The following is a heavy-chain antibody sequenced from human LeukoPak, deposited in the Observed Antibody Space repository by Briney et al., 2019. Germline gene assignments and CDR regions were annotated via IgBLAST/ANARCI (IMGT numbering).Heavy chain of an antibody. CDR2: IYHSGSI. Sequence: SETLSLTCAVSGGSISSGGYSWSWLRQPPGKGLEWIGYIYHSGSIYYNPSLKSRVTISVDRSKNQFSLKLSSVTAADTAVYYCARLDCTSLIAKNYYYYYMDVWGKGTTVTVSS. V-gene: IGHV4-30-2*01. D-gene: IGHD2-2*01. J-gene: IGHJ6*03. CDR1: GGSISSGGYS. CDR3: ARLDCTSLIAKNYYYYYMDV.